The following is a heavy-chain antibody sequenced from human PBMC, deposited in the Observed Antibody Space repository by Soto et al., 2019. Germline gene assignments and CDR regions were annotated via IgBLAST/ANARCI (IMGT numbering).Heavy chain of an antibody. CDR2: ISGSGGST. CDR3: AMISRRPITFHF. J-gene: IGHJ4*02. Sequence: WESLRLSCAASGFTFSSYAMSFVRQAPGEGLEWVSAISGSGGSTYYANSVKGRFTISRDNSKNTLYLQMNSLRAEDTAVSYCAMISRRPITFHFWGQGTFVTLS. CDR1: GFTFSSYA. D-gene: IGHD6-6*01. V-gene: IGHV3-23*01.